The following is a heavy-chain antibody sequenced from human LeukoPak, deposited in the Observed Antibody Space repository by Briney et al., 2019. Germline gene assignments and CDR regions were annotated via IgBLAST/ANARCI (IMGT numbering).Heavy chain of an antibody. J-gene: IGHJ4*02. CDR3: AKDYEPLRNYYDSSGYPDY. CDR1: GFTFDDYA. Sequence: GGSLRLSCAASGFTFDDYAMHWVRQAPGKGLEWVSLISWDGGSTYYADSVKGRFTTSRDNSKNSLYLQMNSLRAEDTALYYCAKDYEPLRNYYDSSGYPDYWGQGTLVTVSS. CDR2: ISWDGGST. D-gene: IGHD3-22*01. V-gene: IGHV3-43D*03.